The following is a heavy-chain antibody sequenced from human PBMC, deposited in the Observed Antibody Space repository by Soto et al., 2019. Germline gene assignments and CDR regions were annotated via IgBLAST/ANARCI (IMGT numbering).Heavy chain of an antibody. Sequence: SETLSLTCAVSGDSINTTDWWNWVRQSPGKGLEWIGEIYHGGNIYYNPSLKSRVTISMDKSKNQFSLNLFYVTAADTAVYYCARDYAYSPHWAFAYWGQGALVTVSS. CDR2: IYHGGNI. J-gene: IGHJ4*02. CDR1: GDSINTTDW. CDR3: ARDYAYSPHWAFAY. V-gene: IGHV4-4*02. D-gene: IGHD3-16*01.